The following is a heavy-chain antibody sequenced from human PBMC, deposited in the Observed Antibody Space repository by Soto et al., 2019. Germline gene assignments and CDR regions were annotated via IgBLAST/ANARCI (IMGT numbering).Heavy chain of an antibody. Sequence: RLPPGKGLEWIGYIYYSGSTNYNPSLKSRVTISVDTSKNQFSLKLSSVTAADTAVYYCFIRCYATSTGIYCLSLDIR. CDR2: IYYSGST. D-gene: IGHD3-9*01. CDR3: FIRCYATSTGIYCLSLDI. J-gene: IGHJ3*02. V-gene: IGHV4-59*01.